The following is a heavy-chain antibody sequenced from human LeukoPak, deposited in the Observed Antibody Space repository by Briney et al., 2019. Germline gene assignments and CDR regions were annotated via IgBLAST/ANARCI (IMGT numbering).Heavy chain of an antibody. V-gene: IGHV4-61*08. CDR1: GGSISSGGYY. Sequence: PSETLSLTCSVSGGSISSGGYYWSWIRQPPGKGLEWIGYIYYSGSTNYNPSLKSRVTISVDTSKNQFSLKLSSVTAADTAVYYCARDAAAEGWFDPWGQGTLVTVSS. CDR3: ARDAAAEGWFDP. J-gene: IGHJ5*02. D-gene: IGHD6-13*01. CDR2: IYYSGST.